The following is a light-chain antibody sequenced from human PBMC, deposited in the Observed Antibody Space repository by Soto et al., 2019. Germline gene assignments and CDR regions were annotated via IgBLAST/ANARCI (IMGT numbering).Light chain of an antibody. CDR1: QSVSSY. Sequence: IVLTQSPATLSLTPGERATLSCRASQSVSSYLVWYQQKPGQAPRLLIYDASNRATGIPARFSGSGSGTDFTLTISSLEPEDFAVYYCQHRSSWPLTFGGGTMVAIK. CDR2: DAS. J-gene: IGKJ4*01. V-gene: IGKV3-11*01. CDR3: QHRSSWPLT.